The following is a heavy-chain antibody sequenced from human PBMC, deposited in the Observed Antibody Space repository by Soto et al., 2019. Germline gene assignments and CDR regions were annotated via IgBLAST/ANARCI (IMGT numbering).Heavy chain of an antibody. Sequence: GXSVKVSCKASGYTFTGYDINWVRQATVQGLEWMGWMNPNSGNTGYAQKFQGRVTMTRNTSISTAYMELSSLRSEDTAVYYCASAHYYGSGSYPWWFDPWGQGTLVTVSS. D-gene: IGHD3-10*01. CDR3: ASAHYYGSGSYPWWFDP. J-gene: IGHJ5*02. V-gene: IGHV1-8*01. CDR1: GYTFTGYD. CDR2: MNPNSGNT.